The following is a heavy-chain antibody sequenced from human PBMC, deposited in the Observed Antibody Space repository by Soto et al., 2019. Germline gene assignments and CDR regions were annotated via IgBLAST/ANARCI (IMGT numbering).Heavy chain of an antibody. CDR3: ARRYGGNFEY. V-gene: IGHV4-59*01. CDR1: GGSISSYY. CDR2: IYYSGST. J-gene: IGHJ4*02. Sequence: SETLSLTCSVLGGSISSYYWSWIRQPPGKGLEWIGYIYYSGSTNYNPSLKSRVTISVDTSKNQFSLKLSSVTAADTAVYYCARRYGGNFEYWGQGTLVTVSS. D-gene: IGHD3-16*01.